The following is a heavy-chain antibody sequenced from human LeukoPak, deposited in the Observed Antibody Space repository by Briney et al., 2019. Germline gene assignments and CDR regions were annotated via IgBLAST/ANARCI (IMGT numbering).Heavy chain of an antibody. Sequence: GESLQISCKASGYSFSFYWIAWVRQKPGKGPEWMGIIYPRDSETTYSPSFEGQVTISADKSISTAYLQWSSLKASDTAMYYCARHPQGGYYSVTSGHSSAPIDYGGQGTQVTVSS. D-gene: IGHD3-22*01. V-gene: IGHV5-51*01. CDR1: GYSFSFYW. CDR2: IYPRDSET. CDR3: ARHPQGGYYSVTSGHSSAPIDY. J-gene: IGHJ4*02.